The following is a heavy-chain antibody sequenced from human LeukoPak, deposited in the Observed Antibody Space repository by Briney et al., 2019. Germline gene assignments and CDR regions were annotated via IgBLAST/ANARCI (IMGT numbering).Heavy chain of an antibody. D-gene: IGHD1-1*01. V-gene: IGHV3-30*18. CDR2: ISYDGSNK. Sequence: GGSLRLSCAASGFTFSSYGMHWVRQAPGKGLEWVAVISYDGSNKYYADSVKGRFTISRDNSKNTLYLQMNSLRAEDTAVYYCAKSVQLERRYYYYGMDVRGQGTTVTVSS. CDR1: GFTFSSYG. CDR3: AKSVQLERRYYYYGMDV. J-gene: IGHJ6*02.